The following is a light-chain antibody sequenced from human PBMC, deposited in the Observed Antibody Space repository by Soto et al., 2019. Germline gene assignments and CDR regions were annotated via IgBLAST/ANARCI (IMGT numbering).Light chain of an antibody. CDR1: QSIGTF. CDR2: AAS. V-gene: IGKV1-9*01. CDR3: QPLFDSPIT. J-gene: IGKJ5*01. Sequence: DLEMTQSPSSLSASVRERVTMTCRASQSIGTFLSWYQQKPGKDHKIMIYAASTLESGVPSRFSATVSGTEFSLTITSMQPEDFATYYCQPLFDSPITLGKGKRGAIK.